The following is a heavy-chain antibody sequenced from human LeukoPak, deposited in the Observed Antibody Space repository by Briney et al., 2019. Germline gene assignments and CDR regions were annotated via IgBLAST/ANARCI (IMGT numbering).Heavy chain of an antibody. CDR1: GFTLSSYA. D-gene: IGHD2-2*01. CDR3: AKEIVPAASYYYYYYMDV. CDR2: VSGSGGST. V-gene: IGHV3-23*01. J-gene: IGHJ6*03. Sequence: GGSLRLSCAASGFTLSSYAMSWVRQAPGKGLEWVSTVSGSGGSTHYADSVKGRFTISRDNSKNMLYLQMNSLRAEDTAVYYCAKEIVPAASYYYYYYMDVWGKGTTVTVSS.